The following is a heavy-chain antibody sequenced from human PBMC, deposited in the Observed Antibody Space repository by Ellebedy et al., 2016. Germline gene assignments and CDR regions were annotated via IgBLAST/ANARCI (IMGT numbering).Heavy chain of an antibody. J-gene: IGHJ4*02. V-gene: IGHV3-33*01. CDR2: IWSDGNKK. CDR1: GFTFSDYA. D-gene: IGHD6-19*01. CDR3: ARGGAVAGGFDY. Sequence: GESLKISCAASGFTFSDYAMHWVRQAPGKGLEWVAVIWSDGNKKYYTDSVRGRFTISRDTSENTLYMEMDSLRAEETAVYYCARGGAVAGGFDYWGQGTLVTVSS.